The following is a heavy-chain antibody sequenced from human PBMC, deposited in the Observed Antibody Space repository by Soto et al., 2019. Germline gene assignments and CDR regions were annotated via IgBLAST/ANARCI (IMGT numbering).Heavy chain of an antibody. CDR1: GGSISSSSFY. D-gene: IGHD5-12*01. CDR3: ARHLYSDYDYYYYYYMDV. Sequence: SETLSLTCTVSGGSISSSSFYWGWIRQPPGKGLEWIGSIYYSGSTYYNPSLKSRVTISVDTSKNQFSLKLSSVTAADTAVYYCARHLYSDYDYYYYYYMDVWGKGTXVTVSS. V-gene: IGHV4-39*01. CDR2: IYYSGST. J-gene: IGHJ6*03.